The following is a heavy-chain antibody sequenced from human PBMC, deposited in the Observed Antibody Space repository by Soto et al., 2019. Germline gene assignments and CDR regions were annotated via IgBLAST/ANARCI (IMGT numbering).Heavy chain of an antibody. CDR2: IYYSGST. Sequence: SETLSLTCTVSGGSISSYYWSWIRQPPGKGLEWIGYIYYSGSTNYNPSLKSRVTISVDTSKNQFSLKPSSVTAADTAVYYCARGYHYDFWSGYYTPFPYYYYYYMDVWGKGTTVT. CDR3: ARGYHYDFWSGYYTPFPYYYYYYMDV. V-gene: IGHV4-59*01. J-gene: IGHJ6*03. CDR1: GGSISSYY. D-gene: IGHD3-3*01.